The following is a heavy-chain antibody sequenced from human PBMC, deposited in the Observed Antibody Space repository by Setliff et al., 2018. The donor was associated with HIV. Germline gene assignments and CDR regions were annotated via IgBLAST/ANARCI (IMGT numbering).Heavy chain of an antibody. CDR3: ARGGALTTDWYFDV. Sequence: ASVKVSCKASGYTFSSYALHWVRQAPGQRLEWMGWINVAKDKTKYSHNFQGRVTISRDTSANTVYMELSSLRSEDTAVYYCARGGALTTDWYFDVWGRGTPVTVSS. D-gene: IGHD4-4*01. CDR1: GYTFSSYA. V-gene: IGHV1-3*01. CDR2: INVAKDKT. J-gene: IGHJ2*01.